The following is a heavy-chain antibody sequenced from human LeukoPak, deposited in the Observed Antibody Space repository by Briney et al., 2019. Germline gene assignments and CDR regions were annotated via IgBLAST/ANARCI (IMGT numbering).Heavy chain of an antibody. CDR3: ARYGGRWNTPITRRAASDI. J-gene: IGHJ3*02. V-gene: IGHV4-30-2*01. Sequence: SETLSLTCAASGGSISSGGYSWSWIRQPPGKGLEWIGYIYHSGSTYYNPSLKSRVTISVDRSKNQFSLKLSSVTAADTAVYYCARYGGRWNTPITRRAASDIWGQGTMVTVSS. D-gene: IGHD4-17*01. CDR2: IYHSGST. CDR1: GGSISSGGYS.